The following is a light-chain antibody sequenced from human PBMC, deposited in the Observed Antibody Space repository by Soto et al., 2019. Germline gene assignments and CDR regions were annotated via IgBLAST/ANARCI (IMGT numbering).Light chain of an antibody. V-gene: IGKV2-28*01. J-gene: IGKJ1*01. CDR1: QSLLHSNGYNY. CDR2: LGS. CDR3: QQYKSYAPT. Sequence: DIVMTQSPLSLPVTHGEPASISCRSSQSLLHSNGYNYLDWYLQKPGQSPQLLIYLGSNRASGVPDRFSGSGSGTDFTLKISRVEAEDVGVYYCQQYKSYAPTFGQGTKEDIK.